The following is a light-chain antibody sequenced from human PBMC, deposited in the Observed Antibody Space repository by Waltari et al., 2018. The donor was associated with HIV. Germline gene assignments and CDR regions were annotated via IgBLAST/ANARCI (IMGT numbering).Light chain of an antibody. CDR3: QQTNYFPIT. V-gene: IGKV1D-12*01. CDR1: PGISSW. CDR2: GAS. Sequence: DIQMTQSPSSVSASLGDRVTITCRATPGISSWLAWYQQKPGKAPKLLISGASMLQRGISSRFSGRGSGTDFTLTITSLQPEDIATYYCQQTNYFPITFGQGTRREIK. J-gene: IGKJ5*01.